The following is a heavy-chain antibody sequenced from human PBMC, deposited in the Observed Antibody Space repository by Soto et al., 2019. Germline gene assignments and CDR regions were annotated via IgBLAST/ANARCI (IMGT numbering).Heavy chain of an antibody. V-gene: IGHV3-30-3*01. CDR1: GFTFSNYA. J-gene: IGHJ6*02. Sequence: QEQLVESGGGVVQPGRSLRLSCVASGFTFSNYAMHWVRQAPGKGLDWVAVISYDANNENYADSVKGRFTISRDSSKNTVYLKMNSLRGKDTAVYYCARDAYGMDVWGQGTTVTVSS. CDR3: ARDAYGMDV. CDR2: ISYDANNE.